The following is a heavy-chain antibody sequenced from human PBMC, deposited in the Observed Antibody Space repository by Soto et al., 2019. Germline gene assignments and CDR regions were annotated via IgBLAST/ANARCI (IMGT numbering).Heavy chain of an antibody. V-gene: IGHV4-39*02. D-gene: IGHD3-22*01. J-gene: IGHJ5*02. CDR1: GGSISSSSYY. CDR3: ARPDSSGYYGWFDP. Sequence: PSETLSLTCTVSGGSISSSSYYWGWIRQPPGKGLEWIGSIYYSGSTYYNPSLKSRVTISVDTSKNHFSLKLSSVTAADTAVYYCARPDSSGYYGWFDPWGQGTLVTVSS. CDR2: IYYSGST.